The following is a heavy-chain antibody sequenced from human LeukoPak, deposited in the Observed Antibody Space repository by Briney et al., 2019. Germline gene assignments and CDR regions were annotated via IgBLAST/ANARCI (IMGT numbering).Heavy chain of an antibody. CDR1: GGTFSSYA. CDR2: IIPILGIA. J-gene: IGHJ6*02. CDR3: ARAVPAAPYGMDV. Sequence: ASVKVSCKASGGTFSSYAISWVRQAPGQGLEWMGRIIPILGIANYAQKFQGGVTITADKSTSTAYMELSSLRSEDTAVYYCARAVPAAPYGMDVWGQGTTVTVSS. V-gene: IGHV1-69*04. D-gene: IGHD2-2*01.